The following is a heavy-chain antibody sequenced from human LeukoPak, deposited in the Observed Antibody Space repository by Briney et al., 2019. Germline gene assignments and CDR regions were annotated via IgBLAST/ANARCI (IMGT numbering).Heavy chain of an antibody. D-gene: IGHD6-19*01. CDR3: ARGTYSSGRCDVFDI. V-gene: IGHV3-30-3*01. CDR1: GFSFSTSW. Sequence: PGGSLRLSCAASGFSFSTSWMSWVRHAPGKGLEWVAALSADGNSEFYTDSVKGRFTISREISENSLFLEMNSLRPEDTAVYYCARGTYSSGRCDVFDIWGQGTMVTVSS. CDR2: LSADGNSE. J-gene: IGHJ3*02.